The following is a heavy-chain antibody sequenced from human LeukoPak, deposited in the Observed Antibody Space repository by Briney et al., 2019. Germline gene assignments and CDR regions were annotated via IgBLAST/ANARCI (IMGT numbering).Heavy chain of an antibody. CDR2: ISGSGVST. CDR1: GFTFSSYG. J-gene: IGHJ3*02. Sequence: GGSLRLSCAASGFTFSSYGMSWVRQAPGKGLEWVSGISGSGVSTYYADSVKGRFTISRDNSKNTLYLQINSLRAEDMALYYCARSLGYYDSSGYNSDAFDIWGQGTMVTVSS. V-gene: IGHV3-23*01. CDR3: ARSLGYYDSSGYNSDAFDI. D-gene: IGHD3-22*01.